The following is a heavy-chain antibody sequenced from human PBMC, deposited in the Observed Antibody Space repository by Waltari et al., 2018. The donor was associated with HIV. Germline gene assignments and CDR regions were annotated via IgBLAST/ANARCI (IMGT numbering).Heavy chain of an antibody. CDR3: AGGRYCASTSCPYWFDP. CDR1: GYTFTNYD. D-gene: IGHD2-2*01. CDR2: MKPTSGNK. J-gene: IGHJ5*02. V-gene: IGHV1-8*01. Sequence: QVQLVQSGIEVKKPGASVKVSCKASGYTFTNYDINWVRQATGQGLEWTGWMKPTSGNKGYTQNFQGRVTMPRNTSLSTAYMELNSLISEDTAVYYCAGGRYCASTSCPYWFDPWGQGTLVTVSS.